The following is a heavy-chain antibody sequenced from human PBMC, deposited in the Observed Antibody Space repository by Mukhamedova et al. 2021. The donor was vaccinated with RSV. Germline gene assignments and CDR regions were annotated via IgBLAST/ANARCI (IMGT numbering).Heavy chain of an antibody. CDR2: INSGGTAT. Sequence: VSIINSGGTATYYADSVKGRFTISRDNSRNTLFLQMNGLRAEYTAVYYCAKAKSIDYWGQGTLVTAPS. V-gene: IGHV3-23*03. CDR3: AKAKSIDY. J-gene: IGHJ4*02.